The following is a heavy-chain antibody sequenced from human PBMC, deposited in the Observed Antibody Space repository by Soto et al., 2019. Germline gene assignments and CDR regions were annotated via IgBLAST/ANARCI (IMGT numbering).Heavy chain of an antibody. J-gene: IGHJ6*02. CDR2: MSYDGSNK. D-gene: IGHD6-13*01. Sequence: QVQLVESGGGVVQPGRSLRLSCAASGFTFRSYAMHWVRQAPGKGLEWVAIMSYDGSNKYYADSVKGRFTISRDNSENTLYLQMNSLRTEDTAVYYCAREMAAPSGYYYGFDVWGQGTTVTVSS. CDR3: AREMAAPSGYYYGFDV. V-gene: IGHV3-30-3*01. CDR1: GFTFRSYA.